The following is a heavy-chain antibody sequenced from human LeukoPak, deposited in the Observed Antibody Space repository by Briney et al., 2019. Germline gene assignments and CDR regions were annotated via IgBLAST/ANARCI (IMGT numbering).Heavy chain of an antibody. CDR1: GFPFSDFY. J-gene: IGHJ4*02. V-gene: IGHV3-11*01. Sequence: GGSLRLSCAASGFPFSDFYMSWIRQAPGKGLEWVSYISSSGTTIYYADSVKGRFTISRDNAKNSLYLQMNNLRAEDTAVYYCARDRWGKYYFDYWGQGTLVTVS. D-gene: IGHD7-27*01. CDR2: ISSSGTTI. CDR3: ARDRWGKYYFDY.